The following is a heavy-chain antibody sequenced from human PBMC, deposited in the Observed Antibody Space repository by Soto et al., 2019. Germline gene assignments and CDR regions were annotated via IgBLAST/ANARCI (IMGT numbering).Heavy chain of an antibody. J-gene: IGHJ5*02. D-gene: IGHD3-3*01. V-gene: IGHV1-3*01. CDR2: INAGNGNT. Sequence: ASVKVSCKASGYTFTSYAMHWVRQAPGQRLEWMGWINAGNGNTKYSQKFQGRVTITRDTSASTAYMELSSLRSEDTAVYYCARDYDFWSGYSNWFDPWGQGTLVTVSS. CDR3: ARDYDFWSGYSNWFDP. CDR1: GYTFTSYA.